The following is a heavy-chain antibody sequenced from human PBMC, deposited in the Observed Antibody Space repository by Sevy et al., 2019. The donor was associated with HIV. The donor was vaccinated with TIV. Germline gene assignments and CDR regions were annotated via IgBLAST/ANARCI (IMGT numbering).Heavy chain of an antibody. V-gene: IGHV3-48*03. CDR2: ISSSGGTK. Sequence: GGSLRLSCAASGFTFSSYEMNWVRQAPGKGLEWVSYISSSGGTKKYADSVKGRFTISRDNDKNSLDLQMNSRRAEDTAVYYCAGEDGSRKYFQYWGQGTLVTVSS. D-gene: IGHD6-13*01. J-gene: IGHJ1*01. CDR1: GFTFSSYE. CDR3: AGEDGSRKYFQY.